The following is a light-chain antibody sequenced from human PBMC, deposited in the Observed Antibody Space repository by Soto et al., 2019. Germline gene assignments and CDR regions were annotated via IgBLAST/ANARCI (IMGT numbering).Light chain of an antibody. CDR2: LGS. V-gene: IGKV2-28*01. CDR3: MQALESPLT. CDR1: QSLLHSNGHNS. J-gene: IGKJ4*01. Sequence: EIVMTQSPLSLPVTPGEPASISCRSSQSLLHSNGHNSLDWYLQKPGQSPQVLIYLGSIRASGVPDRFSGSGSGTDFTLKISRVEAEDIGTYYCMQALESPLTLGGGTKVEIK.